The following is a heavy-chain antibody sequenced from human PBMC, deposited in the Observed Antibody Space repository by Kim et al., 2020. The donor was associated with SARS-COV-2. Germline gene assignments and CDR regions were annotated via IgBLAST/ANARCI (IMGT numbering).Heavy chain of an antibody. CDR1: YV. CDR3: ARDEVDTFDY. D-gene: IGHD1-26*01. CDR2: IIPVFGAA. Sequence: YVTSWLRQAPGQGLEWMGGIIPVFGAANYAQKFQGRVTITADKSTSTVYMELSSLRSDDTAVYYCARDEVDTFDYWGQGTLVTVSS. J-gene: IGHJ4*02. V-gene: IGHV1-69*06.